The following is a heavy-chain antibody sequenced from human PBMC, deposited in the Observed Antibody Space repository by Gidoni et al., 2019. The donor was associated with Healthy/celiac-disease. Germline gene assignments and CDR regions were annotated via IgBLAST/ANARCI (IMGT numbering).Heavy chain of an antibody. D-gene: IGHD2-2*01. CDR2: IYYSGST. CDR3: ARGDIVVVPAAGSLDY. V-gene: IGHV4-31*02. Sequence: GYYWSWIRQHPGKGVEWIGYIYYSGSTYYNPPLKRRVTISVDPSKNQFSLKLSSVTAADTTVSYCARGDIVVVPAAGSLDYWGQGTLVTVSS. CDR1: GYY. J-gene: IGHJ4*02.